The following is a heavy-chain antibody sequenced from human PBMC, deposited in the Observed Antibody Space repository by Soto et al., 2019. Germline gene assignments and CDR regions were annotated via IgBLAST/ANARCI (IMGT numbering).Heavy chain of an antibody. CDR2: ISYDGNDK. D-gene: IGHD3-22*01. J-gene: IGHJ4*02. Sequence: QVQLVESGGGVVQPGRSLRLSCAASRFTFSDYAIHWVRQAPGKGLEWVAVISYDGNDKYYADSVKGRFTISRDNSKNTRDLQMNSLGAEDTAVYDGARDSSGYYATVDYWGQGTLVTVSS. CDR1: RFTFSDYA. V-gene: IGHV3-30-3*01. CDR3: ARDSSGYYATVDY.